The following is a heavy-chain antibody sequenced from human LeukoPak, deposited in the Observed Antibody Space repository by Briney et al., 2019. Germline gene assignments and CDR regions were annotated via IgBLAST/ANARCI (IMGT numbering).Heavy chain of an antibody. Sequence: SQTLSLTCAISGDSVSSNSAAWNWIRQSPSRGLEWLGRTYYRSKWYNDYAVSVKSRITINPDTSKNQFSLQLNSVTPEDTAVYYCARGPVRYYDSSESPAYDYWGQGTLVTVSS. J-gene: IGHJ4*02. CDR2: TYYRSKWYN. V-gene: IGHV6-1*01. D-gene: IGHD3-22*01. CDR1: GDSVSSNSAA. CDR3: ARGPVRYYDSSESPAYDY.